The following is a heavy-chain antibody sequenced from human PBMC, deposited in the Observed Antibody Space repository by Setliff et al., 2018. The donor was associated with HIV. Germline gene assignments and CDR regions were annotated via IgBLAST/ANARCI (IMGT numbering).Heavy chain of an antibody. CDR3: ARDGLEGDIAGGQRTYAFGY. CDR2: ISSSGTTI. Sequence: PGGSLRLSCAASGFTFSNYRMNWVRQAPGKGLEWLSYISSSGTTIRYADSVKGRFTISRDNAQKSLYLQMNSLRAEDTAVYYCARDGLEGDIAGGQRTYAFGYWGQGTLVTVSS. CDR1: GFTFSNYR. D-gene: IGHD2-15*01. V-gene: IGHV3-48*01. J-gene: IGHJ4*02.